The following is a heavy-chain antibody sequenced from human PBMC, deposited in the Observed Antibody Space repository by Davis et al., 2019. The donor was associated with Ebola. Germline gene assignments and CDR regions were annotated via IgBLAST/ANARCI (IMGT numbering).Heavy chain of an antibody. V-gene: IGHV3-11*06. Sequence: PGGSLRLSCAPSGFTSSAYYMHWVRRVPGKGLEWVSPISIGSSYTTYADSVRGRFTTPKDNAKNSLYLEMNSLRADDTAVYYCARGPYCSGANCHYFYYGVDVWGQGTTVTVSS. D-gene: IGHD2-15*01. CDR3: ARGPYCSGANCHYFYYGVDV. CDR1: GFTSSAYY. CDR2: ISIGSSYT. J-gene: IGHJ6*02.